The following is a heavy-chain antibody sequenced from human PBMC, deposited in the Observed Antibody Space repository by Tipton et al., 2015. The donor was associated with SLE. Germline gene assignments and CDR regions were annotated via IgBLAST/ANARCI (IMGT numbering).Heavy chain of an antibody. D-gene: IGHD4-11*01. J-gene: IGHJ2*01. V-gene: IGHV4-38-2*02. Sequence: TLSLTCAVSGDSITSGYYWGWIRQPPGKGLERIGSVYHRMSTYYNPSLKSRVTISIDTTKNQFSLKMTSVTAADTAIYYCVRDPLRDYIQRKDWYFDLWGRGTQVTVSS. CDR2: VYHRMST. CDR3: VRDPLRDYIQRKDWYFDL. CDR1: GDSITSGYY.